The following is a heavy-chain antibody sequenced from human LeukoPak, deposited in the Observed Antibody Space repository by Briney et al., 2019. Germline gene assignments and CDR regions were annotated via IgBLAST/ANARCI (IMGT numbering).Heavy chain of an antibody. CDR2: IYYSGST. Sequence: SETLSLTCTVSGGSISSYYWSWIRQPPGKGLEWIGYIYYSGSTNYNPSLKSRITISVDTSKNQFSLKLSSVTAADTAVYYCATELGATYDNYYHGMDVWGQGTTVTVSS. V-gene: IGHV4-59*01. J-gene: IGHJ6*02. CDR3: ATELGATYDNYYHGMDV. D-gene: IGHD1-26*01. CDR1: GGSISSYY.